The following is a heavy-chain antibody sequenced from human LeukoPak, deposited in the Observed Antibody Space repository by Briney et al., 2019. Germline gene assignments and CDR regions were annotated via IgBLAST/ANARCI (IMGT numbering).Heavy chain of an antibody. V-gene: IGHV3-74*01. CDR1: GFTFSSYW. CDR2: INSDGSST. CDR3: ARVPSYGSGSYYNLDFDY. J-gene: IGHJ4*02. Sequence: GGSLRLSCAASGFTFSSYWMHWVRHAPGKGLVWVSRINSDGSSTSYADSVKGRFTISRDNAKNTLYLQMNSLRAEDTAVYYCARVPSYGSGSYYNLDFDYWGQGTLVTVSS. D-gene: IGHD3-10*01.